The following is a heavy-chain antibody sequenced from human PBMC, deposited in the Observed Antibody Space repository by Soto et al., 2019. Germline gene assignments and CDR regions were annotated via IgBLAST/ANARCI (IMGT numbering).Heavy chain of an antibody. CDR1: GGTFSSYT. V-gene: IGHV1-69*02. D-gene: IGHD3-10*01. CDR3: ASARLTMVRGWGMDA. CDR2: IIPILGIA. J-gene: IGHJ6*02. Sequence: QVQLVQSGAEVKKPGSSVKVSCKASGGTFSSYTISWVRQAPGQGLEWMGRIIPILGIANYAQKFQGRVTITADKSTSTAYMELSSLRSEDTAVYYCASARLTMVRGWGMDAWGQGTTVTVSS.